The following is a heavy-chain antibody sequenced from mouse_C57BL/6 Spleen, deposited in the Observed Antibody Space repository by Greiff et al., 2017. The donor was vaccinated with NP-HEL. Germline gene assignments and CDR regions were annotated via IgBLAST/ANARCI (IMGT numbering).Heavy chain of an antibody. Sequence: QVQLQQPGAELVRPGTSVKLSCKASGYTFTSYWMHWVKQRPGQGLEWIGVIDPSDSSTNYNQKFKGKATLTVDTSSSTAYMQISSLTSEDSAVYYCARPYYYGSSYGYAMDYWGQGTSVTVSS. CDR2: IDPSDSST. D-gene: IGHD1-1*01. J-gene: IGHJ4*01. CDR1: GYTFTSYW. V-gene: IGHV1-59*01. CDR3: ARPYYYGSSYGYAMDY.